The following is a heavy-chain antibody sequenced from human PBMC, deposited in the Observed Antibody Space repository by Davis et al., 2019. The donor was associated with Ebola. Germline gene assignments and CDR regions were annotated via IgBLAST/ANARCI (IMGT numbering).Heavy chain of an antibody. V-gene: IGHV3-23*01. Sequence: GGSLRLSCAASDFTLSSYAMSWVRQAPGKGLEWVSSISGSGDSTYYADSVKGRFTISRDNVQNTLYFQMNSLRADDTAVYYCAKVSFRFWDIWGQGVLVTVSS. D-gene: IGHD3-16*01. CDR3: AKVSFRFWDI. J-gene: IGHJ4*02. CDR2: ISGSGDST. CDR1: DFTLSSYA.